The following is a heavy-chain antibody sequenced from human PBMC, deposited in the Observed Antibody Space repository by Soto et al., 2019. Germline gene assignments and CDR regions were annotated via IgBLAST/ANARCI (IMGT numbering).Heavy chain of an antibody. J-gene: IGHJ4*02. CDR3: ALVVPAAMSPDY. CDR1: GGSISSSSYY. Sequence: QLQLQESGPGLVKPSETLSLTCTVSGGSISSSSYYWGWIRQPPGKGLEWIGSIYYSGSTYYNPSLKSRVTISVDTCKNQFSLKLSSVTAADTAVYYCALVVPAAMSPDYWGQGTLVTVSS. V-gene: IGHV4-39*01. D-gene: IGHD2-2*01. CDR2: IYYSGST.